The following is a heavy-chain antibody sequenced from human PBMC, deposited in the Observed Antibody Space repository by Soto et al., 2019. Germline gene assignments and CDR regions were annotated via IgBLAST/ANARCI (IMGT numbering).Heavy chain of an antibody. J-gene: IGHJ4*02. Sequence: QLVESGGDVVQPGKSLRLSCAASGFNFGFFGMHWVRQAPGKGLEWVAFISGDGINIQYADSVRGRFTLSRDYSRKTMYLQMDSLRDEDTALYYCARGNLSFDFDSWGLGTLVTVSS. CDR1: GFNFGFFG. V-gene: IGHV3-30*03. CDR3: ARGNLSFDFDS. D-gene: IGHD1-26*01. CDR2: ISGDGINI.